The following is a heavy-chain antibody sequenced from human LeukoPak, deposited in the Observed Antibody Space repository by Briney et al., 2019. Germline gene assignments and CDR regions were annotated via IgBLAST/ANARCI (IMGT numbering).Heavy chain of an antibody. V-gene: IGHV4-30-2*01. J-gene: IGHJ4*02. CDR1: GGSISSGGYY. CDR2: INHSGST. Sequence: PSQTLSLTCTVSGGSISSGGYYWSWIRQPPGKGLEWIGEINHSGSTNYNPSLKSRVTISVDTSKNQFSLKLSSVTAADTAVYYWARGRINRMGFDWFWGYVDYWGQGTLVTVSS. D-gene: IGHD3-9*01. CDR3: ARGRINRMGFDWFWGYVDY.